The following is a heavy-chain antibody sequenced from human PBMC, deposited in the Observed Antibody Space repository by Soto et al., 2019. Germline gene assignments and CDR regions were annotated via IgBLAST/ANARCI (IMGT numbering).Heavy chain of an antibody. CDR3: AKDRDTMIVVALFDY. V-gene: IGHV3-30*18. CDR1: GFTFSSYG. J-gene: IGHJ4*02. CDR2: ISYDGSNK. Sequence: QVQLVESGGGVVQPGRSLRLSCAASGFTFSSYGMHWVRQAPSKGLEWVAVISYDGSNKYYADSVKGRFTISRDNSKNTLYLQMNSLRAEDTAVYYCAKDRDTMIVVALFDYWGQGTLVTVSS. D-gene: IGHD3-22*01.